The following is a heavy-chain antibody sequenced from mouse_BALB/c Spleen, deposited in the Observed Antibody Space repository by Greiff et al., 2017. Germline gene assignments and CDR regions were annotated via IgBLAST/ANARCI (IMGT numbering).Heavy chain of an antibody. D-gene: IGHD1-1*01. V-gene: IGHV1S127*01. J-gene: IGHJ2*01. CDR2: IDPSDSYT. Sequence: QVQLQQPGAELVKPGASVKMSRKASGYTFTSYWMHWVKQRPGQGLEWIGTIDPSDSYTSYNQKFKGKATLTVDTSSSTAYMQLSSLTSEDSAVYYCTNYYGSVFDYWGQGTTLTVSS. CDR3: TNYYGSVFDY. CDR1: GYTFTSYW.